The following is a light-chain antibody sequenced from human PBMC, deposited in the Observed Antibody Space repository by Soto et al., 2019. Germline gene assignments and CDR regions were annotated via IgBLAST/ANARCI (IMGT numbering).Light chain of an antibody. J-gene: IGLJ1*01. V-gene: IGLV3-21*02. CDR2: DDS. CDR1: NIGSES. CDR3: QVWDSSTDQPV. Sequence: SYALTQPPSVSVAPGQTARITCDGNNIGSESEHWDQQKPGQAPVLGVYDDSDRPSGIPERFSGSSSGNTATLTITRVEAGDEADFYCQVWDSSTDQPVFGTGTKLTVL.